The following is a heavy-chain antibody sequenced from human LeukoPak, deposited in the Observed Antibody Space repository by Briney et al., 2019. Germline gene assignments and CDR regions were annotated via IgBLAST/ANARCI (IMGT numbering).Heavy chain of an antibody. D-gene: IGHD3-3*01. Sequence: GGSLRLSCAASGFDFSSYGMHWVRQAPGKGLEWVAVISYDGSNKYYADSVKGRFTISRDNSKNTLYLQMNSLRAEDTAVYYCARIFGVVISTIDYWGQGTLVTVSS. CDR2: ISYDGSNK. CDR1: GFDFSSYG. J-gene: IGHJ4*02. V-gene: IGHV3-30*19. CDR3: ARIFGVVISTIDY.